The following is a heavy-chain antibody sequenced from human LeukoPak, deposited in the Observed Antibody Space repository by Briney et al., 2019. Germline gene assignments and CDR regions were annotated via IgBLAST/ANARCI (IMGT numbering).Heavy chain of an antibody. J-gene: IGHJ6*02. D-gene: IGHD3-10*01. V-gene: IGHV3-23*01. CDR1: GFTFSSYA. CDR2: ISGSGGST. CDR3: AKDMVRGVNYYYGMDV. Sequence: GGSLRLSCAASGFTFSSYAMSWVRQAPGKGLEWVSAISGSGGSTYYADSVKGRFTISRDNSKNTLYLQMNSLRAADTAVYYCAKDMVRGVNYYYGMDVWGQGTTVTVSS.